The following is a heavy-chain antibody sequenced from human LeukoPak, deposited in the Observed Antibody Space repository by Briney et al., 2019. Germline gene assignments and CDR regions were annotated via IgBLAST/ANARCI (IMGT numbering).Heavy chain of an antibody. Sequence: SVKVSCKASGGIFSNFAFNWVRQAPGQGLEWMGRIIPILNIANYAQKFQGRVTINADKSTSTAYMELSSLVSEDTAVYYCAEGPAAADDAFDIWGQGTMVTVSS. V-gene: IGHV1-69*04. CDR2: IIPILNIA. J-gene: IGHJ3*02. D-gene: IGHD2-2*01. CDR1: GGIFSNFA. CDR3: AEGPAAADDAFDI.